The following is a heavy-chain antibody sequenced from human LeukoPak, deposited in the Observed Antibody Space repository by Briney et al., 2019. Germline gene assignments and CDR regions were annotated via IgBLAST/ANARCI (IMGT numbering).Heavy chain of an antibody. V-gene: IGHV1-18*04. D-gene: IGHD1-26*01. CDR1: GYDFTSYY. CDR3: ARSGSYTVVSVY. CDR2: ISAYNGNT. Sequence: GASVKVSCKASGYDFTSYYMHWLRQAPGQGLEWMGWISAYNGNTNYAQKLQGRVTMTTDTSTSTAYMELRSLRSDHTAVYYCARSGSYTVVSVYWGQGTLVTVSS. J-gene: IGHJ4*02.